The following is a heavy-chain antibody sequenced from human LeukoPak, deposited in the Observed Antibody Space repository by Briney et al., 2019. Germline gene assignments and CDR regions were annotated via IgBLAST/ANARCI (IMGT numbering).Heavy chain of an antibody. CDR2: INPNSGGT. CDR1: GYTFTGYY. Sequence: ASVKVSCKASGYTFTGYYMHWVRQAPGQGLEWMGRINPNSGGTNYAQKFQGRVTKTRDTSISTAYMELSRLRSDDTAVYYCARGSYYYDSSGLQYFQHWGQGTLVTVSS. D-gene: IGHD3-22*01. J-gene: IGHJ1*01. CDR3: ARGSYYYDSSGLQYFQH. V-gene: IGHV1-2*06.